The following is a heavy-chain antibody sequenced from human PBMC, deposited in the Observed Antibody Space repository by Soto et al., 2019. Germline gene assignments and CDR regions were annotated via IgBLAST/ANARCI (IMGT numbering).Heavy chain of an antibody. CDR3: ARADRSAFDV. CDR1: GFSVSETH. J-gene: IGHJ3*01. CDR2: IDSTYGRSRT. Sequence: EEQLVESGGGLVQLGGSLRLSCAASGFSVSETHMSWVRQAPGEGLEWVSTIDSTYGRSRTGYADSVEGRFTISRDNSKNTLSLQMNTLGAEDTAVYYCARADRSAFDVWGQGAMVIVSS. V-gene: IGHV3-66*01.